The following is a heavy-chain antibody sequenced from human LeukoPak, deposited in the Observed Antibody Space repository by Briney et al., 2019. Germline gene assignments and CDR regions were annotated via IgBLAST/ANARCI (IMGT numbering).Heavy chain of an antibody. V-gene: IGHV3-7*01. Sequence: GGSLRLSCAASGFTFSSYWMSWVRQAPGKGLEWVANIKQDGSEKYYVDSVKGRFTISRDNAQNSLYLQKNSLRAEDTAVYYCALKPTGPYYFDNWGQGTLVTVSS. CDR2: IKQDGSEK. CDR1: GFTFSSYW. J-gene: IGHJ4*02. D-gene: IGHD1-14*01. CDR3: ALKPTGPYYFDN.